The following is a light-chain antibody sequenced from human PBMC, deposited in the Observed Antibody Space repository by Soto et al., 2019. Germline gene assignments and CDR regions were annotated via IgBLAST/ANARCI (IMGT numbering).Light chain of an antibody. J-gene: IGLJ2*01. CDR3: SSYTSSSTVV. CDR2: EVS. V-gene: IGLV2-14*01. CDR1: SRDVGGYNY. Sequence: QSALTQPASVSGSPGQSITISCTGTSRDVGGYNYVSWYQQHPGKAPKLMIYEVSNRPSGVSNRFSGSKSGNTASLTISGLQAEDEADYYCSSYTSSSTVVCGGGTKLTVL.